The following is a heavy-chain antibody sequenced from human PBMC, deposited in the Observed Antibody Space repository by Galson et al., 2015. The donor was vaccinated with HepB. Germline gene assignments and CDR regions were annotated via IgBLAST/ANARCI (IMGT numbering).Heavy chain of an antibody. Sequence: SLRLSCAASGFTFSRYGMHWVRQAPGKGLEWVAAIWFDGSATFYRDSVKGRFSISRDDSKNILYLQMNSLRAEDTAVYSCARDAPCDNGGWTNWFDPWGQGTLVTVSS. CDR2: IWFDGSAT. CDR3: ARDAPCDNGGWTNWFDP. CDR1: GFTFSRYG. V-gene: IGHV3-33*01. J-gene: IGHJ5*02. D-gene: IGHD6-19*01.